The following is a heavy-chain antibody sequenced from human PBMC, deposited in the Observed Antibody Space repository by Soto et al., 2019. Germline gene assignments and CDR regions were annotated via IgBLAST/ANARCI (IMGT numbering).Heavy chain of an antibody. CDR3: AKDFLQDWGQDYYYGMDV. Sequence: SETLSLTCSVSGGSITNYYWNWIRQPPGKGLEWIGYISYNGSTNYNPSLKSRVTISVDMSKKQFSLKLRSVTAADTAVYYCAKDFLQDWGQDYYYGMDVWGQGTTVTVSS. CDR1: GGSITNYY. J-gene: IGHJ6*02. CDR2: ISYNGST. V-gene: IGHV4-59*01. D-gene: IGHD7-27*01.